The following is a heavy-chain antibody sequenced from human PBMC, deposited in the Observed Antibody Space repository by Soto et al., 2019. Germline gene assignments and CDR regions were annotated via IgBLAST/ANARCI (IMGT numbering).Heavy chain of an antibody. J-gene: IGHJ6*02. CDR3: ARTFDYYGMDV. CDR1: GYSIASGYY. V-gene: IGHV4-38-2*01. CDR2: IYHAGSV. Sequence: SETLSLTCAGSGYSIASGYYWAWIRQSPGKGLEWIGSIYHAGSVYYNPSLNSRVAVSLDTSKNHFSLKLTSVTAADTAVYYCARTFDYYGMDVWGQGTTVTVSS.